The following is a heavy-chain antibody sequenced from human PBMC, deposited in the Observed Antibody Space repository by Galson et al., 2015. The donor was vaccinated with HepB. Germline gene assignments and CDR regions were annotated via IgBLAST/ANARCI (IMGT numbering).Heavy chain of an antibody. CDR1: GLTFSNAW. CDR2: IKSKTDGGTT. Sequence: SLRLSCAASGLTFSNAWMSWVRQAPGKGLEWVGRIKSKTDGGTTDYAAPVKGRFTISRDDSKNTLYLQMNSLKTEDTAVYYCTTDGVWLQEISYYYYGMDVWGQGTTVTVSS. V-gene: IGHV3-15*01. J-gene: IGHJ6*02. D-gene: IGHD6-19*01. CDR3: TTDGVWLQEISYYYYGMDV.